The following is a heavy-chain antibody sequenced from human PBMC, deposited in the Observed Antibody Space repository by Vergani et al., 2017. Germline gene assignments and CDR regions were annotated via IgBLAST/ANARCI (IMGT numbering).Heavy chain of an antibody. Sequence: QVQLVQSGAEVKKPGSSVKVSCKASGGTFSSYAISWVRQAPGQGLEWMGGIIPICGTANYAQKFQGRVTITADESTSTAYMELSSLRSEDTAVYYCATRRYDRGPSGSYYGRCDYWGQGTLVTVSA. D-gene: IGHD1-26*01. CDR3: ATRRYDRGPSGSYYGRCDY. J-gene: IGHJ4*02. CDR2: IIPICGTA. CDR1: GGTFSSYA. V-gene: IGHV1-69*01.